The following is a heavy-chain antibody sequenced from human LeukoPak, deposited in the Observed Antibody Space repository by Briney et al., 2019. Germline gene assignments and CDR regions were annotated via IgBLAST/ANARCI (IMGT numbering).Heavy chain of an antibody. CDR3: ARRARGYYYYGMDV. J-gene: IGHJ6*02. Sequence: ASVKVSSKASGYTFTSYGISWVRQAPGQGLEWMGWISAYNGNTNYAQKLQGRVTMTTDTSTSTAYMELRSLRSDDTAVYYCARRARGYYYYGMDVWGQGTTVTVSS. CDR2: ISAYNGNT. CDR1: GYTFTSYG. V-gene: IGHV1-18*01.